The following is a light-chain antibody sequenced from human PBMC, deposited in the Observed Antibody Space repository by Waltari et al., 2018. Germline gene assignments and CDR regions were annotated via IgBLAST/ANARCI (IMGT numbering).Light chain of an antibody. V-gene: IGKV1-39*01. CDR1: QSVRNF. Sequence: DIQMTQSPSSLSASVGDRVPITCRASQSVRNFLNWYQQEPGNAPKLLIYATSSLQTGVPSRFSGSGSGTDFTLSISSLQPEDFAIYFCQQGYMTPRTFGQGTKVEIK. CDR3: QQGYMTPRT. CDR2: ATS. J-gene: IGKJ1*01.